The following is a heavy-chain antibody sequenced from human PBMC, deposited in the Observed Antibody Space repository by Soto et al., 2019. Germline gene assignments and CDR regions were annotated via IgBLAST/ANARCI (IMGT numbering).Heavy chain of an antibody. CDR1: GFTFSSYA. CDR2: ISGSGGST. Sequence: GSLRLSCAASGFTFSSYAMSWVRQAPGKGLEWVSAISGSGGSTYYADSVKGRFTISRDNSKNTLYLQMTSLRAEDTAVYYCAKDLKRSGYFDYWGQGTLVTVSS. V-gene: IGHV3-23*01. D-gene: IGHD3-10*01. J-gene: IGHJ4*02. CDR3: AKDLKRSGYFDY.